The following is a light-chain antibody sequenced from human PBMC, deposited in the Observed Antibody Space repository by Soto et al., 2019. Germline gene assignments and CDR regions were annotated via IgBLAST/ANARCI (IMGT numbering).Light chain of an antibody. J-gene: IGKJ4*01. CDR3: QKCKIAPFT. CDR1: KSVSSN. CDR2: DAS. Sequence: EMVMTQSPATLSVSPGERATLSCRASKSVSSNLAWYQQKPGQAPRLLIYDASTRATGIPAGFSGSGSGTEFSLTISSLQPEDVATYYCQKCKIAPFTFGGGTKVDI. V-gene: IGKV3-15*01.